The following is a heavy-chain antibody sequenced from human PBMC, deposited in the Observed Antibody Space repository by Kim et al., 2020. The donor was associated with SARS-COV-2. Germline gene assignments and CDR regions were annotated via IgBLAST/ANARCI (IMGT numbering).Heavy chain of an antibody. D-gene: IGHD6-13*01. CDR3: AKDLTAAGRRSVFDY. Sequence: GGSLRLSCAASGFTFDDYAMHWVRQAPGKGLEWVSGISWNSGSIGYADSVKGRFTISRDNAKNSLYLQMNSLRAEDTALYYCAKDLTAAGRRSVFDYWGQGTLVTVSS. J-gene: IGHJ4*02. CDR2: ISWNSGSI. CDR1: GFTFDDYA. V-gene: IGHV3-9*01.